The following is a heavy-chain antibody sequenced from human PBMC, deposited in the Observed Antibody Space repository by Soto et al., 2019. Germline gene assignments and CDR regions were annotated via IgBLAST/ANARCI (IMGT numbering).Heavy chain of an antibody. Sequence: GGSLRLSCVASGLTFGSRAMSWVRQAPGEGLQWVSTITDTGGDAKYADSVRGRFVISRDNSKKTLYLQMTSLTAEDSAMYFCARGSTDSYPGSRIFDFWGRGALVTVSS. J-gene: IGHJ4*02. V-gene: IGHV3-23*01. CDR3: ARGSTDSYPGSRIFDF. CDR1: GLTFGSRA. CDR2: ITDTGGDA. D-gene: IGHD3-10*01.